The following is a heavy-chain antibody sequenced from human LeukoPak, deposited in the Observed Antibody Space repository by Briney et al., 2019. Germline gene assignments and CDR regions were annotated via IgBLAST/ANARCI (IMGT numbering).Heavy chain of an antibody. D-gene: IGHD3-22*01. V-gene: IGHV1-46*01. J-gene: IGHJ4*02. CDR2: INPSGGST. CDR3: ARSGYVGGYHVSSGYDYFDY. Sequence: ASVKVSCKASGYTFTSYYMHWVRQAPGQGLEWMGIINPSGGSTSYAQKFQGRVTMTRDTSTSTVYMELSSLRSEDTAVYYCARSGYVGGYHVSSGYDYFDYWGQGTLVTVSS. CDR1: GYTFTSYY.